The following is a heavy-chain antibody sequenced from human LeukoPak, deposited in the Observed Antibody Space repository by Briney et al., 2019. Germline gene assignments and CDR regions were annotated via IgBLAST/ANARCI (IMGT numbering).Heavy chain of an antibody. D-gene: IGHD5-12*01. CDR3: ARHAGPYSAYDD. CDR1: GGSISRYY. J-gene: IGHJ4*02. Sequence: PSETLSLTCSVSGGSISRYYWSWIRQPPGKGLEWIGYIYYSGSTNYNPSLKSRVTISVDTSKNQFSLKLSSVTAADTAVYYCARHAGPYSAYDDWGQGTLVTVSS. V-gene: IGHV4-59*08. CDR2: IYYSGST.